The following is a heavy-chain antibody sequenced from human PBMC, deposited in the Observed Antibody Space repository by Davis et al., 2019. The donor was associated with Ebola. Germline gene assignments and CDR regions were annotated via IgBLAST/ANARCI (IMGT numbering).Heavy chain of an antibody. D-gene: IGHD5-18*01. CDR1: GYTFTGYY. Sequence: AASVKVSCKASGYTFTGYYMHWVRQAPGQGLEWMGRINPNSGGTNYAQKFQGRVTMSRDTSISTAYMELSGLRSDDTAVYYCGRWDTAKGTDYWGQGTLVTVSS. J-gene: IGHJ4*02. V-gene: IGHV1-2*06. CDR3: GRWDTAKGTDY. CDR2: INPNSGGT.